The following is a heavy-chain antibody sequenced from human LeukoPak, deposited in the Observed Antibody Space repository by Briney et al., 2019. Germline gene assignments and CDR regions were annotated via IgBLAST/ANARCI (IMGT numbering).Heavy chain of an antibody. CDR2: INGYNDNT. Sequence: ASVKVSCKASGYTFTNYGITWVRQAPGQGLEWMGWINGYNDNTNYAQKFQGRVTITADESTSTAYMELSSLRSEDTAVYYCARVHSLRLGELSTYNWFDPWGQGTLVTVSS. D-gene: IGHD3-16*02. CDR1: GYTFTNYG. J-gene: IGHJ5*02. CDR3: ARVHSLRLGELSTYNWFDP. V-gene: IGHV1-18*01.